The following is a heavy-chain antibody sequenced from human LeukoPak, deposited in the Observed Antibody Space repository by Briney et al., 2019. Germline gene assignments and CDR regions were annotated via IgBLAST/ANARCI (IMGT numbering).Heavy chain of an antibody. J-gene: IGHJ5*02. V-gene: IGHV1-2*04. CDR3: ARGFRGVILNWFDP. CDR2: INPNSGGT. CDR1: GYTFTGYY. D-gene: IGHD3-10*01. Sequence: ASVKVSCKASGYTFTGYYIHWVRQGPGQGLEWMGWINPNSGGTNYAQKFQGWVTMTRDTSISTAYMELSRLRSDDTAVCYCARGFRGVILNWFDPWGQGTLVTVSS.